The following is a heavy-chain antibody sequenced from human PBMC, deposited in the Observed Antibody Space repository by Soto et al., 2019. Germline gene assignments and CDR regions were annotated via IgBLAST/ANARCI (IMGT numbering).Heavy chain of an antibody. D-gene: IGHD2-2*02. CDR2: ISAYNGNT. J-gene: IGHJ4*02. V-gene: IGHV1-18*04. CDR3: ARVDCSSTSCYRAGDY. CDR1: CYTFTSYG. Sequence: SVKVSLKASCYTFTSYGIRWVRQAPGQGLEWMGWISAYNGNTNYAQKLQGRVTMTTDTSTSTAYMELRSLRSDDTAVYYCARVDCSSTSCYRAGDYWGQGTQVTVSS.